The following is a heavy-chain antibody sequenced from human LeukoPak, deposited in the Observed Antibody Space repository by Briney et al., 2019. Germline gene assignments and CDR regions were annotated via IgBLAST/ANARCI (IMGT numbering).Heavy chain of an antibody. CDR2: IYYSGST. Sequence: SETLSLTCAVYGGSFSGYYWSWIRQPPGKGLEWIGYIYYSGSTNYNPSLKSRVTISVDTSKNQFSLKLSSVTAADTAVYYCASASTFWGLGYWGQGTLVTVSS. D-gene: IGHD7-27*01. V-gene: IGHV4-59*08. J-gene: IGHJ4*02. CDR3: ASASTFWGLGY. CDR1: GGSFSGYY.